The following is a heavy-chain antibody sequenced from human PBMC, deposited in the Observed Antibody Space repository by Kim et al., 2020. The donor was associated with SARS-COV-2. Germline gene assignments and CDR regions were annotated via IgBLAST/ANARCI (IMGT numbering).Heavy chain of an antibody. J-gene: IGHJ6*02. CDR1: GGSISSSSYY. CDR2: IYYSGST. CDR3: ARSSSSSSFYYYGMDV. Sequence: SETLSLTCTVSGGSISSSSYYWGWIRQPPGKGLEWIGSIYYSGSTYYNPSLKSRVTISVDTSKNQFSLKLSSVTAADTAVYYCARSSSSSSFYYYGMDVWGQGTTVTVSS. V-gene: IGHV4-39*01. D-gene: IGHD6-6*01.